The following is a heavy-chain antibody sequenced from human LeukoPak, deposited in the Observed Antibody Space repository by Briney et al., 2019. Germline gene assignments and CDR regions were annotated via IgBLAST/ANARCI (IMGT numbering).Heavy chain of an antibody. Sequence: PGGSLRLSCAASGFTFSSYAMHWVRQAPGKGREWVAVISYDGSNKYYADSVKGRFTISRDNSKNTLYLQMNSLRAEDTAVYYCARGSYCSGGSCYSDAFDIWGQGTMVTVSS. CDR2: ISYDGSNK. J-gene: IGHJ3*02. V-gene: IGHV3-30*04. CDR3: ARGSYCSGGSCYSDAFDI. D-gene: IGHD2-15*01. CDR1: GFTFSSYA.